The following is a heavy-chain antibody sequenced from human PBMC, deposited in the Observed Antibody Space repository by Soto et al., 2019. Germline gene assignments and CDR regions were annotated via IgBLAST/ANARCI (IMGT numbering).Heavy chain of an antibody. CDR3: ARREEYQLPNYYYYYYMDV. Sequence: PGGSLRLSCAASGFTFSDYYMSWIRQAPGKGLEWVSYISSSGSTIYYADSVKGRFTISRDNAKNSLYLQMNSLRAEDTAVYYCARREEYQLPNYYYYYYMDVWGKGTTVTVSS. V-gene: IGHV3-11*01. CDR2: ISSSGSTI. D-gene: IGHD2-2*01. J-gene: IGHJ6*03. CDR1: GFTFSDYY.